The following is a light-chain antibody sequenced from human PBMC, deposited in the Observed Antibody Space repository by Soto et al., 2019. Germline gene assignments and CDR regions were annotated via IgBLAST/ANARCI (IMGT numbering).Light chain of an antibody. CDR3: QQYHTSSIT. J-gene: IGKJ5*01. Sequence: DIQMTQSPSTLAASVGERDTINCRASQTISSWLAWYQQKPGTAPNLLIYDASTLERGVPSRFSGTGAGTEFTLAIDRLQPDDFATYYCQQYHTSSITCGQGTRLEIK. V-gene: IGKV1-5*01. CDR1: QTISSW. CDR2: DAS.